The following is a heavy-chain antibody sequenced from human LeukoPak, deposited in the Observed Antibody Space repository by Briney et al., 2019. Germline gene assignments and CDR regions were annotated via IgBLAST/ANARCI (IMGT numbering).Heavy chain of an antibody. J-gene: IGHJ4*02. CDR2: IYHSGST. Sequence: SETLSLTCTVSSYSISSGYYWGWIRQPPGTGLEWIGSIYHSGSTFYKPSLKSRVTISIDMSKNQFSLKLNSVTAADTAIYYCARSGNVGSAYSPPDYWGQGTLVTVSS. CDR1: SYSISSGYY. D-gene: IGHD3-22*01. CDR3: ARSGNVGSAYSPPDY. V-gene: IGHV4-38-2*02.